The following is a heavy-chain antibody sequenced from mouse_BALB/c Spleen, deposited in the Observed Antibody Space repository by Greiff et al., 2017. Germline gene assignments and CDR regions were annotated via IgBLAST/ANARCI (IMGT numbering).Heavy chain of an antibody. CDR1: GFTFSSFG. D-gene: IGHD2-3*01. V-gene: IGHV5-17*02. CDR2: ISSGSSTI. J-gene: IGHJ3*01. Sequence: EVKLEESGGGLVQPGGSRKLSCAASGFTFSSFGMHWVRQAPEKGLEWVAYISSGSSTIYYADTVKGRFTISRDNPKNTLFLQMTSLRSEDTAMYYCAREGYDGYYVSFAYWGQGTLVTVSA. CDR3: AREGYDGYYVSFAY.